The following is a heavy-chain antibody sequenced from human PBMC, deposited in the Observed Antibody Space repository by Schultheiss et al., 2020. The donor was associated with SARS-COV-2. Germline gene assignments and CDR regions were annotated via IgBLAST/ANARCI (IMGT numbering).Heavy chain of an antibody. CDR2: IYPGDSDI. D-gene: IGHD2-15*01. Sequence: GGSLRLSCKVSGYSFTIYWIGWVRQMPGKGLEWMGIIYPGDSDIRYSPSFQGQVTISADKSISTAYLQWSSLKASDTAMYYCARQCSGGSCYYYYGMDVWGQGTTVTVSS. CDR1: GYSFTIYW. V-gene: IGHV5-51*01. CDR3: ARQCSGGSCYYYYGMDV. J-gene: IGHJ6*02.